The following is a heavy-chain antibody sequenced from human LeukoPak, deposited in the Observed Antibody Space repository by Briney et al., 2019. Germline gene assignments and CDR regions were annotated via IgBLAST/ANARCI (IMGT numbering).Heavy chain of an antibody. V-gene: IGHV4-59*01. D-gene: IGHD6-13*01. CDR3: ARSNMYSSSWYDYFDY. J-gene: IGHJ4*02. Sequence: SETLSLTCTVSGGSISSYYWSWIRQPPGKGLEWIGYIYSSGTTNYNPSLKSRVTISLDTSKNQFSLKLSSVTAADTAVYYCARSNMYSSSWYDYFDYWGQGTLATVSS. CDR1: GGSISSYY. CDR2: IYSSGTT.